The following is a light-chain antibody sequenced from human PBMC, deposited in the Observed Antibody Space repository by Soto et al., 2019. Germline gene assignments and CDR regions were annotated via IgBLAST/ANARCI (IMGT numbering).Light chain of an antibody. J-gene: IGKJ1*01. CDR3: QHYDSSRT. CDR1: QNVDSTY. Sequence: EIVLTQSPGTLSLSPGERATLSCRASQNVDSTYITWYQQKPGQAPRLLIYGASGRATGIPDRFSGSGSGTDFILTINRLEPEDFAMYYCQHYDSSRTFGQGTKVDIK. V-gene: IGKV3-20*01. CDR2: GAS.